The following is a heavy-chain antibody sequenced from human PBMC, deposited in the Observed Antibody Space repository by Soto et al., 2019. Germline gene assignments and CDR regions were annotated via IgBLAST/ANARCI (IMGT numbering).Heavy chain of an antibody. Sequence: GGSLRLSCAASGFTFSSYSMNWVRQAPGKGLEWVSSISSSSSYIYYADSVKGRFTISRDNAKNSLYLQMNSLRAEDTAVYYCARDTSVGIAARRDYYYYMDVWGKGTTVTVSS. CDR3: ARDTSVGIAARRDYYYYMDV. CDR2: ISSSSSYI. D-gene: IGHD6-6*01. CDR1: GFTFSSYS. V-gene: IGHV3-21*01. J-gene: IGHJ6*03.